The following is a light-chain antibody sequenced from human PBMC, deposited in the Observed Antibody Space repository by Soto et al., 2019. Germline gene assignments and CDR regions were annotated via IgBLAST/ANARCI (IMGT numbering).Light chain of an antibody. CDR1: QSVSSN. CDR3: KQYNKWPLT. CDR2: GAS. V-gene: IGKV3-15*01. Sequence: EIVMTQTPATLSVSPGERATLSCRASQSVSSNLAWYQHNPAQAASLLIHGASTRATGIPARFSGSGSGTEFTLTISSLQSEDFAVYYCKQYNKWPLTFGGGTKVEIK. J-gene: IGKJ4*01.